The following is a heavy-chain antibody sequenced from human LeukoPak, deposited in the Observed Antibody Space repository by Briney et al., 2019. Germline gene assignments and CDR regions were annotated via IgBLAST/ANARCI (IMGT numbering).Heavy chain of an antibody. Sequence: ASVKVSCKASGYTFSSYHIHWVRQAPGQGLEWMGKIIPSLNPGPEITTYAQKLQGRVTMTRDTSTSTVFMELSSLRSEDTAVYYCARAWESIAGYYFDYWGQGTLVTVSS. CDR1: GYTFSSYH. CDR2: IIPSLNPGPEIT. V-gene: IGHV1-46*04. J-gene: IGHJ4*02. CDR3: ARAWESIAGYYFDY. D-gene: IGHD6-13*01.